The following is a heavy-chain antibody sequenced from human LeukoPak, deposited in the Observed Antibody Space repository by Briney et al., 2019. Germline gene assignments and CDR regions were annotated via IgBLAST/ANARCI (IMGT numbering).Heavy chain of an antibody. CDR3: AKDHRPPAIFGVVIYYFDY. Sequence: GGSLRLSCVASGFIFSSSWMSWVRQAPGKGLEWVANIKQDGSEKYYVDSAKGRFTISRDNGENSLYLQMNSLRAEDTAVYYCAKDHRPPAIFGVVIYYFDYWGQGTLVTVSS. CDR2: IKQDGSEK. J-gene: IGHJ4*02. V-gene: IGHV3-7*01. D-gene: IGHD3-3*01. CDR1: GFIFSSSW.